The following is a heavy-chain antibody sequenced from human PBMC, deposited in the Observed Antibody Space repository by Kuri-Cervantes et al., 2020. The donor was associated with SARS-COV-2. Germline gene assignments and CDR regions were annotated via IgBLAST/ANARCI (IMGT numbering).Heavy chain of an antibody. CDR2: INPDGSYT. V-gene: IGHV3-74*01. CDR1: GFTFSGHW. D-gene: IGHD3-22*01. Sequence: GGSLRLSCAASGFTFSGHWIHWVRQAPGKGLVWVSRINPDGSYTNNADSVKGRFTLPRDNAKNMLFLQMNSLRAEDTAVYYCARGGYYDSSGSYIRGFGAFDMWGQGTMVTVSS. CDR3: ARGGYYDSSGSYIRGFGAFDM. J-gene: IGHJ3*02.